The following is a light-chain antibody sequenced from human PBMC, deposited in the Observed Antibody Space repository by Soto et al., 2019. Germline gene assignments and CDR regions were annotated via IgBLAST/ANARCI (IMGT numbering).Light chain of an antibody. CDR2: GAS. CDR3: QQYGSSL. CDR1: QRVSSSY. V-gene: IGKV3-20*01. Sequence: EILLPQSPGTLSLSPGERATLSCRASQRVSSSYLAWYQQKPGQAPRLLIYGASSRATGIPDRFSGSGSGTDFTLTISRLEPEDFAVYYCQQYGSSLFGQGTKVDIK. J-gene: IGKJ1*01.